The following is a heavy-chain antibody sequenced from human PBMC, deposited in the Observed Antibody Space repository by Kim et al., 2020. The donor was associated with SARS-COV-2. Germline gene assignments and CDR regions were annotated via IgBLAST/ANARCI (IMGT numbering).Heavy chain of an antibody. J-gene: IGHJ4*02. CDR1: GVSVSSGNYY. Sequence: SETLSLTCTVSGVSVSSGNYYWSWIRQPPGKGLEWIGYVSDSGFSNYNPSLKSRVAISVDTSKNHFSLSLSSVTAADTAVYYCAGRGLRVASDWGQGILVTVSS. CDR2: VSDSGFS. D-gene: IGHD3-10*01. V-gene: IGHV4-61*01. CDR3: AGRGLRVASD.